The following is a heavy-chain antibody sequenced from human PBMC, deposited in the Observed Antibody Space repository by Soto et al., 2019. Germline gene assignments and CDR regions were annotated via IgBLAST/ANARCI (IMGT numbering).Heavy chain of an antibody. D-gene: IGHD3-10*01. CDR3: ARWGRPPRVRGQLDY. Sequence: ASVKVSCKASGYTFINYYMQWVRQAPGQGLEWMGIINPSDATTFYAQKFQGRVTMTRDTSTSTVSMELSSLRSEDTAVYYCARWGRPPRVRGQLDYWGQGTLVTVSS. CDR1: GYTFINYY. J-gene: IGHJ4*02. V-gene: IGHV1-46*01. CDR2: INPSDATT.